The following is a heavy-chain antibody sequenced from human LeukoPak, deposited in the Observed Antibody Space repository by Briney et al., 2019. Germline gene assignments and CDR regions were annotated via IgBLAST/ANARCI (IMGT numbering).Heavy chain of an antibody. CDR3: AKDGGGGYSSTYFFDN. D-gene: IGHD3-22*01. CDR1: GFTFDDYA. CDR2: ISGDGGWT. J-gene: IGHJ4*02. V-gene: IGHV3-43*02. Sequence: PGGSLRLSCAASGFTFDDYAMHWDRQAPGKGLLWVSLISGDGGWTYYADSLKGRFTISRDNSKNSLYLQMNSLTTEDTALYYCAKDGGGGYSSTYFFDNWGQGTLVTVSS.